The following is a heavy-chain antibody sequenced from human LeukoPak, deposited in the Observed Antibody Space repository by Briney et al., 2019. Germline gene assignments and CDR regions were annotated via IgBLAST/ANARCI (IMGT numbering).Heavy chain of an antibody. CDR3: ARDRPRYCSGITCPLDY. CDR1: GFTLGSYW. J-gene: IGHJ4*02. Sequence: PGGSLRLSCATSGFTLGSYWMSWVRQAPGKGLEWVANIKQDGSEKYYVDSVKGRFTISRDNAKNSLYLQMNSLRAEDTAVYYCARDRPRYCSGITCPLDYWGQGTLVTVSS. D-gene: IGHD2-15*01. V-gene: IGHV3-7*03. CDR2: IKQDGSEK.